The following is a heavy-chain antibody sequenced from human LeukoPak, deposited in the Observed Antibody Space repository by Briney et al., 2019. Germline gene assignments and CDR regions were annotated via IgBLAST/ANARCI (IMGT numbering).Heavy chain of an antibody. Sequence: SETLSLTCTVFGDSISSSSSFWGWIRQPPGKGLDWIGIIYYSGSTYYSPSLKSRVTISVDTSKNQFSLKLRSVTAADTAVYHCARHWAYCSGGTCYSFDDWGQGTLVTVSS. CDR2: IYYSGST. CDR1: GDSISSSSSF. J-gene: IGHJ4*02. D-gene: IGHD2-15*01. CDR3: ARHWAYCSGGTCYSFDD. V-gene: IGHV4-39*01.